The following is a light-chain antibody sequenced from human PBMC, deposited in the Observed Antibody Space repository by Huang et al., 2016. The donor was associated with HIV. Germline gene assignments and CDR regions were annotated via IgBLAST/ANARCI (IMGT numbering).Light chain of an antibody. CDR2: DAS. J-gene: IGKJ1*01. V-gene: IGKV3-15*01. Sequence: TQSPDTLSVSPGARAILSCRASQSITVNLAWYQQRPGQPPRLLIYDASTRATGIPARFSGWGSGTEFTLFISSVQSEDFALYYCQQYSNWPPWTFGQGTKVDI. CDR1: QSITVN. CDR3: QQYSNWPPWT.